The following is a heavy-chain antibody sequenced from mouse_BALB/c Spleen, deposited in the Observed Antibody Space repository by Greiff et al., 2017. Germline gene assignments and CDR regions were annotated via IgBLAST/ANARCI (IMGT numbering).Heavy chain of an antibody. CDR3: TRPGYDETFAY. Sequence: EVKLVESGGGLVQPGGSMKLSCVASGFTFSNYWMNWVRQSPEKGLEWVAEIRLKSNNYATHYAESVKGRFTISRDDSKSSVYLQMNNLRAEDTGIYYCTRPGYDETFAYWGQGTLVTVSA. CDR1: GFTFSNYW. D-gene: IGHD2-14*01. J-gene: IGHJ3*01. V-gene: IGHV6-6*02. CDR2: IRLKSNNYAT.